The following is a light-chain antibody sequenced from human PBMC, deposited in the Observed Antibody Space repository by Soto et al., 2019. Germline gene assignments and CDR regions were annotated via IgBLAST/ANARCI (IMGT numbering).Light chain of an antibody. CDR2: AAS. CDR1: QGIGNY. V-gene: IGKV1-27*01. J-gene: IGKJ1*01. Sequence: DIQMTQSPSSLSASEGDRVTITCRASQGIGNYLAWYQQKPGKVPQLLMYAASILPSGVPYRFSGSGSGTDFTLTISSLQPEDVATYYCQRYNSGPQTFGQGTKVDIK. CDR3: QRYNSGPQT.